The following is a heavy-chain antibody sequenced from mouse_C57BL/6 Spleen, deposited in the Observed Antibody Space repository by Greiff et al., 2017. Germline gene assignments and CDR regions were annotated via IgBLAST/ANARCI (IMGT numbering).Heavy chain of an antibody. CDR1: GYTFTDYE. CDR2: IDPETGGT. V-gene: IGHV1-15*01. Sequence: VQLQESGAELVRPGASVTLSCKASGYTFTDYEMHWVKQTPVHGLEWIGAIDPETGGTAYNQKFKGKAILTADKSSSTAYMELRSLTSEDSAVYYCTRELRYWGQGTTLTVSS. CDR3: TRELRY. D-gene: IGHD1-1*01. J-gene: IGHJ2*01.